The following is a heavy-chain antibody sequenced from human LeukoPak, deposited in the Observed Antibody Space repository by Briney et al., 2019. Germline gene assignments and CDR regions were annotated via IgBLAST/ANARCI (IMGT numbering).Heavy chain of an antibody. Sequence: SETLSLTCIVSGGSISGYYWNWIRQPAGKGLEWIGRIYTNVITNYNPSLKSRVTMSVDTSKNQFSLMLSSVTAADTAVYYCARDNWYFDLWGRGTLVTVS. CDR2: IYTNVIT. CDR1: GGSISGYY. CDR3: ARDNWYFDL. V-gene: IGHV4-4*07. J-gene: IGHJ2*01.